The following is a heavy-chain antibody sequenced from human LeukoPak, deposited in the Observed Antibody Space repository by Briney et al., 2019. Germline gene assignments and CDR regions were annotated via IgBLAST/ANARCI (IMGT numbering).Heavy chain of an antibody. J-gene: IGHJ6*03. D-gene: IGHD3-9*01. V-gene: IGHV4-61*02. CDR1: GGSISSGSYY. Sequence: SETLSLTCTVSGGSISSGSYYWSWIRQPAGKGLEWIGRIYTSGSTNYNPSLKSRVTISVDTSKNQFSLKLSSVTAADTAVYYCARADILTGYYYYYMDVWGKGTTVTTSS. CDR3: ARADILTGYYYYYMDV. CDR2: IYTSGST.